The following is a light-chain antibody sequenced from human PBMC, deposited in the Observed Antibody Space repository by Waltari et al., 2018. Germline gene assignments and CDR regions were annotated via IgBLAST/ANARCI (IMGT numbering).Light chain of an antibody. CDR1: SSDVGAYNY. J-gene: IGLJ1*01. CDR2: EVR. V-gene: IGLV2-8*01. CDR3: SSYAGSKYV. Sequence: QSALTQLPSASGSPGQSVTISCTGTSSDVGAYNYVSWYQQHPGKAPELMVYEVRKRPSGVPDSCSGSKSGNTASLTVSGLQAEDEADYFCSSYAGSKYVFGTGTKLTVL.